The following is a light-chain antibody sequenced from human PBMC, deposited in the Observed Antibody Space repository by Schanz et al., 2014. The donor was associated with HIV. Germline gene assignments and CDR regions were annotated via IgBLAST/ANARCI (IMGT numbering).Light chain of an antibody. J-gene: IGKJ1*01. V-gene: IGKV3D-15*01. CDR3: QQYNNWPT. Sequence: EIVMTQSPATLSVSPGERATLSCRASQSVSTNLAWYQQKPGQAPRLLIYDASNRATGIPARFSGSGSGTNFTLTISSLRSEDFASYYCQQYNNWPTFGQGTRVEV. CDR2: DAS. CDR1: QSVSTN.